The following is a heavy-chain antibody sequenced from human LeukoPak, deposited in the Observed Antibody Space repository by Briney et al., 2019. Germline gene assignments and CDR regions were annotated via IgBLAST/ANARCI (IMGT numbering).Heavy chain of an antibody. CDR2: INSDGSST. D-gene: IGHD2-2*01. J-gene: IGHJ6*03. CDR1: RFTFSSYW. V-gene: IGHV3-74*01. CDR3: ARDREVPGAIGYYYYYYMDV. Sequence: GGSLRLSCAASRFTFSSYWMHWVRQAPGKGLVWVSCINSDGSSTNYADSVKGRFTISRDNAKNTLYLQMNSLRAEDTAVYYCARDREVPGAIGYYYYYYMDVWGKGTTVTVSS.